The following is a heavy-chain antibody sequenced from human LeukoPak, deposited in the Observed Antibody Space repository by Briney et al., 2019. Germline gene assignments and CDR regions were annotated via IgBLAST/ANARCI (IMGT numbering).Heavy chain of an antibody. J-gene: IGHJ4*02. CDR3: ARKGLRPLEWLSEYFFDY. Sequence: PSETLSLTCAVYGGSFSGYYWSWIRQPPGKGLEWIGEINHSGSTNHNPSLKSRVTISVDTSKNQFTLKVRSVTAADTGVYFCARKGLRPLEWLSEYFFDYWGQGTLVSVAS. D-gene: IGHD3-3*01. CDR2: INHSGST. CDR1: GGSFSGYY. V-gene: IGHV4-34*01.